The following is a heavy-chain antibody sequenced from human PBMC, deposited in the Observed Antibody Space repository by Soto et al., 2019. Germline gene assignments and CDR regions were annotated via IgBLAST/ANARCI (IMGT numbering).Heavy chain of an antibody. D-gene: IGHD4-17*01. CDR2: IYYSGST. CDR3: ARRTDYGDYVPFDY. V-gene: IGHV4-59*08. J-gene: IGHJ4*02. Sequence: SETLSLTCTVSGGSISSYYWSWIRQPPGKGLEWIGYIYYSGSTNYNPSLKSRVTISVDTSKNQFSLKLSSVTAADTAVYYCARRTDYGDYVPFDYWGQGTLVTVSS. CDR1: GGSISSYY.